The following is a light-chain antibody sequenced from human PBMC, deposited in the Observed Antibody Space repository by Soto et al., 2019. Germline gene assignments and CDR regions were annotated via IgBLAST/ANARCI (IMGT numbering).Light chain of an antibody. CDR2: DVS. CDR3: HQRSNWPLT. J-gene: IGKJ4*01. Sequence: EVVLTQSPATLSLSPGERATLSCRASQSVTKYLAWYQQKPGQALRLLIYDVSKRATGIPARFSGSGSGTDFTLTISSLELEDFAVYYCHQRSNWPLTFGGGTKLEIK. V-gene: IGKV3-11*01. CDR1: QSVTKY.